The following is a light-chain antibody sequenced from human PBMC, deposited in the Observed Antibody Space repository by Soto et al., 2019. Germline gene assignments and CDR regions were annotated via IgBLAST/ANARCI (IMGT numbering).Light chain of an antibody. V-gene: IGKV1-27*01. CDR3: QKYNSAPRMYT. J-gene: IGKJ2*01. Sequence: DIQMTQSPSSLSASVGDRVTITCRASQGISNYLAWYQQKPGKVPKLLIYAASTLQSGVPSRFSGSGSGTDFTLTISSRQPEDVATYYCQKYNSAPRMYTFGQGTKLEIK. CDR1: QGISNY. CDR2: AAS.